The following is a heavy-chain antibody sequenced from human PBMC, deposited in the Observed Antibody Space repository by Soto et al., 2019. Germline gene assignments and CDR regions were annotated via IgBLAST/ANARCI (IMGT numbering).Heavy chain of an antibody. V-gene: IGHV3-23*01. CDR1: GFTFRNNV. CDR2: ITGSGPHT. D-gene: IGHD2-8*01. Sequence: GGSLRLSCAASGFTFRNNVLSWVRQAPGKGLDWVSGITGSGPHTYYADSVKGRFTIYRDNSKNMVFLQMNSLRAEDTAVYYCAKNGLDNSPSAIDSWGPGTLVTVSS. CDR3: AKNGLDNSPSAIDS. J-gene: IGHJ4*02.